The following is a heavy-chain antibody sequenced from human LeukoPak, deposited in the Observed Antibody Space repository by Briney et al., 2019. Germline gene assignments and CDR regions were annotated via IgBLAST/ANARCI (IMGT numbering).Heavy chain of an antibody. CDR3: ARDREGGGYGGFDP. CDR2: IIPIFGTA. J-gene: IGHJ5*02. CDR1: GGTFISYA. V-gene: IGHV1-69*05. Sequence: SVKVSCKASGGTFISYAISWVRQAPGQGLEWMGGIIPIFGTANYAQKFQGRVTITTDESTSTAYMELSSLRSEDTAVYYCARDREGGGYGGFDPWGQGTLVTVSS. D-gene: IGHD5-12*01.